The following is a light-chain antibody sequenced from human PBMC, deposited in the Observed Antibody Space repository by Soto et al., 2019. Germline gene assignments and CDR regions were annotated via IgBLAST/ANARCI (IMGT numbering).Light chain of an antibody. CDR3: QQYYRPWT. CDR1: QSVLYSSNNKNY. CDR2: WAS. Sequence: DIVMTQSPDSLAVSLGERATINCKSSQSVLYSSNNKNYLAWYQQKPGQPPKLLIYWASTRESGVPDRFRGSGSGKDLTLNISSLQAEDVAVYYCQQYYRPWTFGQGTKVEIK. V-gene: IGKV4-1*01. J-gene: IGKJ1*01.